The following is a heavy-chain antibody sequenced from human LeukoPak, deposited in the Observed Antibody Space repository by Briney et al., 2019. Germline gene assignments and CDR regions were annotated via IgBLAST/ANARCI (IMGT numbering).Heavy chain of an antibody. D-gene: IGHD3-10*01. V-gene: IGHV3-30*04. J-gene: IGHJ4*02. CDR3: ARAITAWDY. Sequence: GGSLRLSCAASGFTFSSYVTHWVRQAPGKGLEWVAVIPYDGSNKYYADSVKGRFTISRDNSKNTLYLQMNSLRAEDTAVYYCARAITAWDYWGQGTLVTVSS. CDR2: IPYDGSNK. CDR1: GFTFSSYV.